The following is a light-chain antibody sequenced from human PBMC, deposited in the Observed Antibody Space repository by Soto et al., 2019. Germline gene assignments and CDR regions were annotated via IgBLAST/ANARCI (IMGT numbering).Light chain of an antibody. Sequence: QAVVTQEPSVTVSPGGTVTLTCGSSTGAVTSGHYPYWFQQKPGQAPRTLIYDTTNKHSWTPARFSGSLLGGKAALTLSGAQPQDEAEYYCLLYYSGVWRVFGGGTKLTVL. CDR3: LLYYSGVWRV. J-gene: IGLJ3*02. CDR1: TGAVTSGHY. CDR2: DTT. V-gene: IGLV7-46*01.